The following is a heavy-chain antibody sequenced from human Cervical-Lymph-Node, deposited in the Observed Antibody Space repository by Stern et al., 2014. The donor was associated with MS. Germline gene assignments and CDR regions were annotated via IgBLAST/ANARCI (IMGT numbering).Heavy chain of an antibody. Sequence: VQLVESGGGVVQPGRSLRLSCAASGFTFSSYAMHWVRQAPGPGLEWVAVISYDGSNKYYADSVKGRFTISRDNSKNTLYLQMNSLRAEDTAVYYCARGGPDYGDYPFDYWGQGTLVTVSS. D-gene: IGHD4-17*01. CDR2: ISYDGSNK. V-gene: IGHV3-30*01. CDR3: ARGGPDYGDYPFDY. J-gene: IGHJ4*02. CDR1: GFTFSSYA.